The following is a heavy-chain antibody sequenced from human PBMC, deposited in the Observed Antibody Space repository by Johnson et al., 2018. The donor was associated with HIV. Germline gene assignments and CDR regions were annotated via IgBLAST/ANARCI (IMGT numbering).Heavy chain of an antibody. D-gene: IGHD3-10*01. V-gene: IGHV3-30*04. CDR1: GFTFSGSA. CDR2: ISYDGSNK. CDR3: TKVWGFYYGQYHDAFDI. Sequence: QVQLVESGGGVVQPGRSLKLSCVASGFTFSGSAMHWVRQAPGKGLEWVVVISYDGSNKYFADSVKGRFTISRDNSKNTLYLQMNSLRAEDTAVYYCTKVWGFYYGQYHDAFDIWGQGTMVTVSS. J-gene: IGHJ3*02.